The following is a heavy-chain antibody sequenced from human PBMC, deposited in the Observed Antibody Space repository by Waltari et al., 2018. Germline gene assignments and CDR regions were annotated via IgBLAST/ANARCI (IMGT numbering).Heavy chain of an antibody. Sequence: EVQLLESGGGLVQPGGSLRLSCAASGFSFSNYDMAWVGQAPGKGLEWVSGIRNSGGNTYYGDSVKGRFAISRDNSRNTLHLQMNGLRAEDTAIYYCTSWRVVAGTGWFDSWGQGTLVTVSS. CDR1: GFSFSNYD. CDR3: TSWRVVAGTGWFDS. D-gene: IGHD2-15*01. V-gene: IGHV3-23*01. CDR2: IRNSGGNT. J-gene: IGHJ5*01.